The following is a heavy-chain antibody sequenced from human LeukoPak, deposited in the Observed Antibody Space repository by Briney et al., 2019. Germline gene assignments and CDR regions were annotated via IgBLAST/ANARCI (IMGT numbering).Heavy chain of an antibody. CDR1: GYTFTNYG. D-gene: IGHD3/OR15-3a*01. CDR3: ARDFLRGRKDFWTGYYEGY. J-gene: IGHJ4*02. Sequence: ASVKVSCKASGYTFTNYGISWVRQAPGQGLEWMGWISAHNGNTNYTQKVQGRGTMTTDTYTSTAYMELRSLRSDDTAVYYCARDFLRGRKDFWTGYYEGYWGQGTLVTVSS. CDR2: ISAHNGNT. V-gene: IGHV1-18*01.